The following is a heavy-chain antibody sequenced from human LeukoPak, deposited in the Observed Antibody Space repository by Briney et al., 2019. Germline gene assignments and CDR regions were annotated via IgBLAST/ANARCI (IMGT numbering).Heavy chain of an antibody. D-gene: IGHD3-3*01. CDR2: INHSGST. CDR3: ARDTLSGVLIGPRFDV. J-gene: IGHJ6*02. Sequence: SETLSLTCAVYGGSFSGYYWSWIRQPPGKGLEWIGEINHSGSTNYNPSLKSRVTISVDTSKNQFSLKLSSVTAADTAVYYCARDTLSGVLIGPRFDVWGQGTTVTVSS. CDR1: GGSFSGYY. V-gene: IGHV4-34*01.